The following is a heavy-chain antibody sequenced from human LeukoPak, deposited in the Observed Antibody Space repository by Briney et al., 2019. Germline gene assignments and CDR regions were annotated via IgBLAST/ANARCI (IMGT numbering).Heavy chain of an antibody. CDR1: GFTVTSNY. CDR2: IYSGGST. J-gene: IGHJ6*02. D-gene: IGHD6-13*01. Sequence: GGSPRLSCAASGFTVTSNYMSWVRQAPGKGLEWVSVIYSGGSTYYTDSVKGRFTISRDNSKNTLYLQMNSLRAEDTAVYYCARDTYSSTYYYYGMDVWGQGTTVTVSS. V-gene: IGHV3-53*01. CDR3: ARDTYSSTYYYYGMDV.